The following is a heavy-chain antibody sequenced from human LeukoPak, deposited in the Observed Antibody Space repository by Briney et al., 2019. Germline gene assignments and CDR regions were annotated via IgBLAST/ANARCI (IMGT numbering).Heavy chain of an antibody. J-gene: IGHJ5*02. Sequence: GGSLRLSCAASGFTFSSYAMSWVRQAPGKGLEWVSAISGSGGRTYYADSVKGRFTISRDNSKNTLYLQMNSLRAEDTAVYYCANSGGGSFGVVIDNWFDPWGQGTLVTVSS. V-gene: IGHV3-23*01. CDR3: ANSGGGSFGVVIDNWFDP. CDR1: GFTFSSYA. D-gene: IGHD3-3*01. CDR2: ISGSGGRT.